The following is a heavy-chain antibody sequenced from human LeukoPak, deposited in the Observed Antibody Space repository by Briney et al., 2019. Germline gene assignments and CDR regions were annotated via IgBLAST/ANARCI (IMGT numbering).Heavy chain of an antibody. J-gene: IGHJ6*04. V-gene: IGHV3-23*01. Sequence: QPGGSLRLSCAASGFTLSSYAMSWVRQAPGKGLEWVSATSSSDAGTYYAESVRGRFTISRDNSKNTLYLQMNSLRAEDTAVYYCAELGITMIGGVWGKGTTVTVSS. D-gene: IGHD3-10*02. CDR3: AELGITMIGGV. CDR2: TSSSDAGT. CDR1: GFTLSSYA.